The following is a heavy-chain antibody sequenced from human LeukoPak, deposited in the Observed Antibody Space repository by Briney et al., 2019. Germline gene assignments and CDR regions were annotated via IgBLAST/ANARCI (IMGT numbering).Heavy chain of an antibody. V-gene: IGHV4-4*07. D-gene: IGHD6-13*01. J-gene: IGHJ2*01. CDR3: ARLTSSWYQDWYFDL. Sequence: SSETLSLTCTVSDGSISSYDWSWIRQPAGKGLEWIGRIYTSGSPTYNPSLKSRVTMSLGTSKKQFSLKLTSVTAADTAVYYCARLTSSWYQDWYFDLWGRGTLVTVSS. CDR1: DGSISSYD. CDR2: IYTSGSP.